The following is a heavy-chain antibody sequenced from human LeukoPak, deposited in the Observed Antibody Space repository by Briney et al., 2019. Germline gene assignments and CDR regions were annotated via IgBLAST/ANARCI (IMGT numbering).Heavy chain of an antibody. CDR1: GFTFSTYW. CDR2: INSDGSSI. D-gene: IGHD4-4*01. J-gene: IGHJ4*02. CDR3: AREDYSRGAESFDS. V-gene: IGHV3-74*01. Sequence: PGGSLRLSCAASGFTFSTYWMHWVRQAPGKGLVWVSRINSDGSSIRYADSVKGRFTISRDNAKSTLYLHMNSLRAEDTAVYYCAREDYSRGAESFDSWGQGTLVTVSS.